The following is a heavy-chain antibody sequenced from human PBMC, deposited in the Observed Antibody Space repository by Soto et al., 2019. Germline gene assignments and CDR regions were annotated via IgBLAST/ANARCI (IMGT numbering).Heavy chain of an antibody. J-gene: IGHJ6*02. CDR3: ARDSPTPVLRYFDWLPNGMDV. V-gene: IGHV4-61*01. D-gene: IGHD3-9*01. Sequence: SETLSLTCTVSGGSVSSGSYYWSWIRQPPGKGLEWIGYIYYSGSTNYNPSLKSRVTISVDTSKNQFSLKLSSVTAADTAVYYCARDSPTPVLRYFDWLPNGMDVWGQGTTVTVSS. CDR1: GGSVSSGSYY. CDR2: IYYSGST.